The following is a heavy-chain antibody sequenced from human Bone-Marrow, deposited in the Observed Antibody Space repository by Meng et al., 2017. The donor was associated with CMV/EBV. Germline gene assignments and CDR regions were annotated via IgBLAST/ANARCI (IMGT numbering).Heavy chain of an antibody. V-gene: IGHV3-30*04. CDR1: GFTFSSYA. CDR2: ISYDGSNK. CDR3: ASGAQYYDFWSGLDY. D-gene: IGHD3-3*01. Sequence: GESLKISCAASGFTFSSYAMHWVRQAPGKGLEWVAVISYDGSNKYYADSVKGRFTISRDNSKNTLYLQMNSLRAEDTAVYYCASGAQYYDFWSGLDYWGQGTLVTVSS. J-gene: IGHJ4*02.